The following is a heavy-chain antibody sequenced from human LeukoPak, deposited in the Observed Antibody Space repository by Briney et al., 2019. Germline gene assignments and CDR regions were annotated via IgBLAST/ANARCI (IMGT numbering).Heavy chain of an antibody. J-gene: IGHJ4*02. Sequence: GGSLRLSCAASGFTFSDYYMSWIRQAPGKGLEWVSYIISSGSTIYYADSVKGRFTISRDNSKNKLYLQMNSLRAEDTAVYYCARNGYSYGYGYYFDYWGQGTLVTVSS. CDR2: IISSGSTI. CDR3: ARNGYSYGYGYYFDY. CDR1: GFTFSDYY. V-gene: IGHV3-11*04. D-gene: IGHD5-18*01.